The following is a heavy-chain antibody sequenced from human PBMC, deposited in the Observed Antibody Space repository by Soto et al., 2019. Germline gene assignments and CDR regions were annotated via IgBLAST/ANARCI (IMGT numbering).Heavy chain of an antibody. CDR2: IYYSGST. CDR1: GGSISSYY. J-gene: IGHJ6*03. Sequence: SETLSLTCTVSGGSISSYYWSWIRQPPGKGLEWIGYIYYSGSTNYNPSLKSRVTISVDTSKNQFSLKLSSVTAADTAVYYCARGLRYNWNYYYYMDVWGKGTTVTVSS. D-gene: IGHD1-20*01. V-gene: IGHV4-59*01. CDR3: ARGLRYNWNYYYYMDV.